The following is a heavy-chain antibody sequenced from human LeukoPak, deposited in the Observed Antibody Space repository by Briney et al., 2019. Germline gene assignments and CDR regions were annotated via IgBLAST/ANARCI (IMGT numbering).Heavy chain of an antibody. Sequence: GGSLRLSCAASGFTFSSYAMSWVRRAPGKGLEWVSGISGSGGSTHYADSVKGRFTISRDNSKNTLYLQMSSLRAEDTAVYYCITEPPGVVFWGQGTLVTVSS. V-gene: IGHV3-23*01. CDR3: ITEPPGVVF. D-gene: IGHD7-27*01. CDR1: GFTFSSYA. J-gene: IGHJ4*02. CDR2: ISGSGGST.